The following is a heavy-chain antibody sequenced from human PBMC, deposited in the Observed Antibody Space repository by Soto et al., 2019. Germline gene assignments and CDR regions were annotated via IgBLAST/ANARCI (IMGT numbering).Heavy chain of an antibody. J-gene: IGHJ6*02. D-gene: IGHD2-15*01. V-gene: IGHV6-1*01. CDR3: AREGVGGSWLWGGDYYGMDV. CDR1: GDSVSNNNIA. Sequence: PSQTLSLTCVISGDSVSNNNIAWNWIRQSPSRGLEWLGRTYYRSKWYNDYAVSMKSRITINPDTSKNQFSLQLNSVTPEDTAVYYCAREGVGGSWLWGGDYYGMDVWGQGTTVTGSS. CDR2: TYYRSKWYN.